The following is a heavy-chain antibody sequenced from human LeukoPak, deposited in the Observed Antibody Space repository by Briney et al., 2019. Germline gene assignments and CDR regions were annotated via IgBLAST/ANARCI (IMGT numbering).Heavy chain of an antibody. D-gene: IGHD3-16*02. J-gene: IGHJ5*02. CDR3: ARDIYDYVWGSYRYFPWFDL. CDR1: GYTFTSYG. V-gene: IGHV1-18*03. Sequence: ASVKVSCKASGYTFTSYGISSVRQAPGQRLECWGWISAYNGNTNYAQKLQGRVTMTTDTSTSTAYMDLRSLKSDGMAVYDCARDIYDYVWGSYRYFPWFDLWGQGTLVTVSS. CDR2: ISAYNGNT.